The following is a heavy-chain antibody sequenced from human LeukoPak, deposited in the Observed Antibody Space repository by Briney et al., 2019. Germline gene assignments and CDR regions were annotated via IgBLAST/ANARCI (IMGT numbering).Heavy chain of an antibody. D-gene: IGHD3-22*01. V-gene: IGHV3-7*01. CDR3: SNGIYDNSY. CDR2: IKQDGSEK. Sequence: GGSLRLSCTASGFTFTTYWVAWVRQTPGKGLEWVANIKQDGSEKYYAESVRGRFTISRDNAKNSPYLQMNSLRAEDTAVYYCSNGIYDNSYWGQGTLVTVSS. J-gene: IGHJ4*02. CDR1: GFTFTTYW.